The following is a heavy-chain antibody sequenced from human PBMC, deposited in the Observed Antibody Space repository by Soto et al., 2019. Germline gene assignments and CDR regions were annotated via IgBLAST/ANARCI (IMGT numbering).Heavy chain of an antibody. J-gene: IGHJ4*02. CDR3: VRGPSDHKLRLVEWPYGDY. CDR1: GFIVSSNQ. V-gene: IGHV3-53*01. Sequence: GGSLRLSCVASGFIVSSNQMSWVRQAPGKGLEWVSVIYSGHTTYYADSVEGRFTISRDDSKSTLYLQMNSLRVEDTAVYYCVRGPSDHKLRLVEWPYGDYWGQGALVTGSS. D-gene: IGHD3-3*01. CDR2: IYSGHTT.